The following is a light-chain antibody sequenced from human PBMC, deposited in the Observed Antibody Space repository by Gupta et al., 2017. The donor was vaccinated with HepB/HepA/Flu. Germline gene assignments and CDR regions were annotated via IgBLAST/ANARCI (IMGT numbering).Light chain of an antibody. J-gene: IGKJ3*01. CDR2: GAS. Sequence: EIVLTQSPGTLSLSPGERATLSCRASQSVSSSYLAWYQQKPGQAPRLLIYGASSRATGIPDRLSGSGSGTDFTLTISRLEPEDFAVYYCQHYGSSPLFTFGPGTKVDI. V-gene: IGKV3-20*01. CDR1: QSVSSSY. CDR3: QHYGSSPLFT.